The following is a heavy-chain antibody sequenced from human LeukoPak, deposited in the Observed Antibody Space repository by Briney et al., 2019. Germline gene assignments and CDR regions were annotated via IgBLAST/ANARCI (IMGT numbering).Heavy chain of an antibody. D-gene: IGHD1-26*01. CDR3: ARANMGGSYYYYGMDV. J-gene: IGHJ6*02. V-gene: IGHV1-69*13. CDR1: GGTFSSYA. Sequence: GASVKVSCKASGGTFSSYAISWVRQAPGQGLEWMGGIIPIFGTANYAQKFQGRVTITADESTSTAYMELSSLRSEDTAVYYCARANMGGSYYYYGMDVWGQGTTVTVFS. CDR2: IIPIFGTA.